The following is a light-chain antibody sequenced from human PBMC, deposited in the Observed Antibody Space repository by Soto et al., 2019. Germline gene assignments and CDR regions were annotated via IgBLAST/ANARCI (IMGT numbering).Light chain of an antibody. Sequence: QSVLTQPASVSGSPGQSITISCTGTSSDVGGYNYVSWYQQHPGKAPKLMIYDVSNRPSGVSNRFSGSKSGNTASLTISGLQSEDEADYCCSSYTNSRTGGFGTGTKVTVL. J-gene: IGLJ1*01. CDR3: SSYTNSRTGG. CDR1: SSDVGGYNY. V-gene: IGLV2-14*01. CDR2: DVS.